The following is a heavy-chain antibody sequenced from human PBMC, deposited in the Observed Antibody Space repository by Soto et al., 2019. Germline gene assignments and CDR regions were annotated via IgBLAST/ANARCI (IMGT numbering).Heavy chain of an antibody. CDR2: IYHSGST. Sequence: LQLQDSGSGLVKPSQTLSLTGPVSGGSISRVGYSWSGIRRPPGKGLEWIGYIYHSGSTYYNPSLKSRVTISVDRSKNQFSLKLSSVTAADTAVYYCAAGGGLPRYYWGQGTLVTVSS. J-gene: IGHJ4*02. V-gene: IGHV4-30-2*01. CDR3: AAGGGLPRYY. CDR1: GGSISRVGYS. D-gene: IGHD5-12*01.